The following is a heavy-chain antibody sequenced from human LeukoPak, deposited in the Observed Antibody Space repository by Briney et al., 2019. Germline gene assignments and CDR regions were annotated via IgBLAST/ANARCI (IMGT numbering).Heavy chain of an antibody. CDR1: GGSISTYY. V-gene: IGHV4-59*01. D-gene: IGHD2-21*01. J-gene: IGHJ4*02. CDR2: IYYSGST. CDR3: ASVSRVEKLFDY. Sequence: SETLSLTCTVSGGSISTYYWSWIRQPPGKGLEWIGYIYYSGSTTYNPSLKSRVTISVDESKSQFSLRLTSVTAADTAVYYCASVSRVEKLFDYWGQGTLVTVSS.